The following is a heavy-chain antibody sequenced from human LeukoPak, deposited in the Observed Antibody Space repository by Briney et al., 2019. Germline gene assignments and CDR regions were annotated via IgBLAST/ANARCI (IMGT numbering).Heavy chain of an antibody. J-gene: IGHJ4*02. V-gene: IGHV3-49*03. CDR3: TREGDYYGSGSYYNKHFDY. D-gene: IGHD3-10*01. CDR1: GFTFGDYA. Sequence: GGSLRLSCTASGFTFGDYAMSWFRQAPGKGLEWVGFIRSKACGGTTEYAASVKGRFTISRDDSKSIAYLQMNSLKTEDTAVYYCTREGDYYGSGSYYNKHFDYWGQGTLVTVSS. CDR2: IRSKACGGTT.